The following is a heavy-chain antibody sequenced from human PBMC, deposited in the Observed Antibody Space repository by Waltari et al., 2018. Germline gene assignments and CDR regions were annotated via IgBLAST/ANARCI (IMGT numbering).Heavy chain of an antibody. Sequence: EVQLVESGGGLVQPGGSLRLSCAASGFPFSRSEMNCVRRGSGKWLKSGSPVIVRGNTTEYADVLKGRFTIARDNAKNSLYLQMNSLRAEDTAVYYCARRYCSSTSCLFDYWGQGTLVTVSS. J-gene: IGHJ4*02. V-gene: IGHV3-48*03. D-gene: IGHD2-2*01. CDR1: GFPFSRSE. CDR3: ARRYCSSTSCLFDY. CDR2: VIVRGNTT.